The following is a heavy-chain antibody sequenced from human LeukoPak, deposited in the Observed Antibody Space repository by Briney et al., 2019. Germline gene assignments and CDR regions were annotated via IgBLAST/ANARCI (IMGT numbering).Heavy chain of an antibody. V-gene: IGHV1-18*01. CDR3: ARAPLSSYGDYEDDAFDI. D-gene: IGHD4-17*01. J-gene: IGHJ3*02. Sequence: ASVKVSCKASGYTFTSYGISWVRQAPGQGLKWMEWISAYNGNTNYAQKLQGRVTMTTDTSTSTAYMELRSLRSDDTAVYYCARAPLSSYGDYEDDAFDIWGQGTMVTVSS. CDR1: GYTFTSYG. CDR2: ISAYNGNT.